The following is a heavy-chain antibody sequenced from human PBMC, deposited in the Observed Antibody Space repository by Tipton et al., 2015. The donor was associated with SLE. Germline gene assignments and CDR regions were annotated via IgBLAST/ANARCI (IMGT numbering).Heavy chain of an antibody. J-gene: IGHJ4*02. D-gene: IGHD6-25*01. CDR1: GFTFSSYE. Sequence: SLRLSCAASGFTFSSYEMNWVRQAPGKGLEWVSYISSSGGTIYYADSVKGRFTISRDNAKNSLYLQMNSLRAEDTALYFCVRKTGIAAASFDSWGQGTRVIVSS. V-gene: IGHV3-48*03. CDR3: VRKTGIAAASFDS. CDR2: ISSSGGTI.